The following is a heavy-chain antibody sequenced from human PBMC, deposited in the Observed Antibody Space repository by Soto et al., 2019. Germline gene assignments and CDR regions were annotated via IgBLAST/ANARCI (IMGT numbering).Heavy chain of an antibody. J-gene: IGHJ6*02. CDR3: AKDLHWFAMDV. V-gene: IGHV3-23*01. D-gene: IGHD3-10*01. CDR2: ISGSVDNI. Sequence: PGGSLRLSCVASSFTFNNAWMNWVRQAPGKGLEWVAVISGSVDNIHYADSVKGRFTISRDNSMNTLYLQMNSLRADDTAIYYCAKDLHWFAMDVWGQGTTVTVSS. CDR1: SFTFNNAW.